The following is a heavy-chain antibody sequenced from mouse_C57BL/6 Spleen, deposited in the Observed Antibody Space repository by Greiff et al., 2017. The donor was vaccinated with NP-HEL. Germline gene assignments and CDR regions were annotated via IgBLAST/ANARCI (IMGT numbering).Heavy chain of an antibody. CDR2: IYPGSGNT. CDR3: ARGDEYFDV. V-gene: IGHV1-76*01. J-gene: IGHJ1*03. D-gene: IGHD3-3*01. Sequence: QVQLQQSGAELVRPGASVKLSCKASGYTFTDYYINWVKQRPGQGLEWIARIYPGSGNTYYNEKFKGKATLTAEKSSSTAYMQLSSLTSEDSAVYFCARGDEYFDVWGTGTTVTVSS. CDR1: GYTFTDYY.